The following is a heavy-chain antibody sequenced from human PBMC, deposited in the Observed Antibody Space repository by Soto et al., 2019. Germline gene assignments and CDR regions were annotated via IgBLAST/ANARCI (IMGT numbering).Heavy chain of an antibody. D-gene: IGHD3-10*01. CDR2: IYYSGST. Sequence: QVQLQESGPGLVKPSQTLSLTCTVSGGSISSGDYYWSWIRQPPGKGLEWIGYIYYSGSTYYNPSLKRPVSISVAPSKNQFSMKLNSVTAADTAVYYCARVGRGVADYWGQGTLVNVSS. V-gene: IGHV4-30-4*01. CDR3: ARVGRGVADY. CDR1: GGSISSGDYY. J-gene: IGHJ4*02.